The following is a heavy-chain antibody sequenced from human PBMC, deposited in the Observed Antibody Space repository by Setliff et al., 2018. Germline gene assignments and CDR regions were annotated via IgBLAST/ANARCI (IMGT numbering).Heavy chain of an antibody. CDR1: GFTLSSSW. V-gene: IGHV3-7*01. Sequence: GGSLRLSCAASGFTLSSSWMHWVCQAPEKGLEWVADIKQDGSEKYYVDSVKGRFSISRDNAKNSLYLQMNILEVEDTAVYYCVRDWASGDDHWGRGTLVTVSS. J-gene: IGHJ4*02. CDR2: IKQDGSEK. CDR3: VRDWASGDDH. D-gene: IGHD3-10*01.